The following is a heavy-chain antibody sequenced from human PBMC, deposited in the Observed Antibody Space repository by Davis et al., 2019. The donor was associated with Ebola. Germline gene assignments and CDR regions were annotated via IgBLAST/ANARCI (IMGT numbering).Heavy chain of an antibody. Sequence: GGSLRLSCAASGFTFTDYYMSWIRQAPGKGLEWVSYMSGDSLYTNYADSVRGRFTISRDDAKNSLYLQMNSLRAEDTAVYYCARYSSAWYATSYYFDSWGQGTLVTVSS. D-gene: IGHD6-13*01. CDR3: ARYSSAWYATSYYFDS. V-gene: IGHV3-11*06. CDR2: MSGDSLYT. CDR1: GFTFTDYY. J-gene: IGHJ4*02.